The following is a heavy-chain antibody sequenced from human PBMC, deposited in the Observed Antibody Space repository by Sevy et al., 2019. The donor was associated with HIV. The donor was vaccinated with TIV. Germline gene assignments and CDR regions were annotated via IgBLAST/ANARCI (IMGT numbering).Heavy chain of an antibody. Sequence: ASVKVSCKASGGTFSSYAINWVRQAPGQGLEWMGGIIPIFGTANYAQKFQGRVTTTAVESTSTAYMELSSLRSEDTAVYYCARSFDSEGAFDVWGQGTMVTVSS. J-gene: IGHJ3*01. V-gene: IGHV1-69*13. CDR2: IIPIFGTA. CDR3: ARSFDSEGAFDV. CDR1: GGTFSSYA.